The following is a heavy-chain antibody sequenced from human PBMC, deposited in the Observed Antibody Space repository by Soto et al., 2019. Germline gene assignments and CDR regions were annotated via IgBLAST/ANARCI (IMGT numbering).Heavy chain of an antibody. D-gene: IGHD2-15*01. J-gene: IGHJ4*02. CDR3: ARVYCSGGSCYPIDY. Sequence: QVQLVQSGAEVKKPGASVKVSCKASGYTFTSYGISWVRQAPGQGLEWMGWISAYNGNTNYAQKLQGRVTMTTDTSTSTAYMELRRLRSDDTAVYYCARVYCSGGSCYPIDYWGQGTLVTVSS. V-gene: IGHV1-18*04. CDR2: ISAYNGNT. CDR1: GYTFTSYG.